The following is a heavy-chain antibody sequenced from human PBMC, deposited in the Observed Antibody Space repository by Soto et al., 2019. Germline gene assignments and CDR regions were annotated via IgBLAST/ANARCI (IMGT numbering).Heavy chain of an antibody. J-gene: IGHJ4*02. CDR2: IYYSGST. V-gene: IGHV4-59*01. CDR1: GGSISSYY. Sequence: SETLSLTCTVSGGSISSYYWSWIRQPPGKGLEWIGYIYYSGSTNYNPSLKSRVTISVDTSKNQFSLKLSSVTAADTAVYYCARASIKYGSGSYYSWGQGTLVTVSS. D-gene: IGHD3-10*01. CDR3: ARASIKYGSGSYYS.